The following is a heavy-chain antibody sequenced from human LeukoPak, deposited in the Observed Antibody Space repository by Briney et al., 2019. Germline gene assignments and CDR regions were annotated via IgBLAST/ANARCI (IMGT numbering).Heavy chain of an antibody. J-gene: IGHJ4*02. V-gene: IGHV3-30*18. Sequence: GRSLRLSCAASGFTFSSYGVHWVRQAPGKGLEWVAVISYNGSNKYYADSVKGRFTISRDNSKNTLYLQMNSLRAEDTAVYYCAKSGYSGYDSGIDYWGQGTLVTVSS. CDR2: ISYNGSNK. CDR3: AKSGYSGYDSGIDY. CDR1: GFTFSSYG. D-gene: IGHD5-12*01.